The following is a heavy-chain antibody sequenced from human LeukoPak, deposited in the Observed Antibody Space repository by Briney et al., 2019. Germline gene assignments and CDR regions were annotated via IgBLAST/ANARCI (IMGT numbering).Heavy chain of an antibody. V-gene: IGHV1-18*01. CDR1: GYTFTSYG. CDR3: ARVGTERFLEWTPYYYYYMDV. Sequence: ASVKVSCKASGYTFTSYGISWVRQAPGQGLEWMGWISAYNGNTNYAQKLQGRVTMTTDTSTSTAYMELRSLRSDDTAVYYCARVGTERFLEWTPYYYYYMDVWGKGTTVTVSS. D-gene: IGHD3-3*01. J-gene: IGHJ6*03. CDR2: ISAYNGNT.